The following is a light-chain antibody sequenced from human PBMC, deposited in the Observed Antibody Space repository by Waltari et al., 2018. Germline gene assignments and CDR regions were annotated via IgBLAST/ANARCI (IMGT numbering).Light chain of an antibody. CDR2: KTS. Sequence: DIQITPSPSTLSASVGDRVTIPCRASQSISDWLAWYQQKPGKAPELLIYKTSTLESGVPSRFSGSGSGTEFTLTITSLQPDDFASYFCQHYNSYSPWTFGQGTKVETK. J-gene: IGKJ1*01. CDR3: QHYNSYSPWT. CDR1: QSISDW. V-gene: IGKV1-5*03.